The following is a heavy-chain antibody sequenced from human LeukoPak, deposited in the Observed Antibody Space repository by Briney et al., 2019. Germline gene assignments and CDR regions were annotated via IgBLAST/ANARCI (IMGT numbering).Heavy chain of an antibody. CDR2: ISSSGSTI. Sequence: GGSLRLSCAASGFTFSSYEMNWVRQAPGKGLGWVSYISSSGSTIYYADPVKGRFTISRDNAKNSLYLQMNSLRAEDTAVYYCARVPFSSGSYLDYWGQGTLVTVSS. CDR1: GFTFSSYE. CDR3: ARVPFSSGSYLDY. D-gene: IGHD6-19*01. J-gene: IGHJ4*02. V-gene: IGHV3-48*03.